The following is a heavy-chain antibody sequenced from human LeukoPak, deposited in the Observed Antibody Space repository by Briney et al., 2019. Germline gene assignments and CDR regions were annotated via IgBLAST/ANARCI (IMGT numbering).Heavy chain of an antibody. D-gene: IGHD2-2*02. CDR1: GGSISRSNYY. CDR2: IYYSGST. Sequence: PSETLSLTCTVSGGSISRSNYYWGWIRQPPGKGLEWIESIYYSGSTYYNPSLKSRVTISVDTSKNQLSLKLSSVTAADTAVYYCARHCTSTSCSTPHAFDIWGQGTMVTVSS. V-gene: IGHV4-39*01. J-gene: IGHJ3*02. CDR3: ARHCTSTSCSTPHAFDI.